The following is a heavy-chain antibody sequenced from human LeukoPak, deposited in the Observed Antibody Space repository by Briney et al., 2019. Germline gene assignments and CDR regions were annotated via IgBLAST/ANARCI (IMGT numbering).Heavy chain of an antibody. CDR2: ISWDGGST. Sequence: PGGSLRLSCAASGFTFDDYTMHWVRQAPGKGLEWVSLISWDGGSTYYADSVKGRFTISRDNSKNSLYLQMNSLRTGDTAVYYCARDRGGTFDYWGQGTLVTVSS. CDR1: GFTFDDYT. V-gene: IGHV3-43*01. J-gene: IGHJ4*02. D-gene: IGHD3-16*01. CDR3: ARDRGGTFDY.